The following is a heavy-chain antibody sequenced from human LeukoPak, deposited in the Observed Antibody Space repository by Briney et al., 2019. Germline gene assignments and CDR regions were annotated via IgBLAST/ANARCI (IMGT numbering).Heavy chain of an antibody. V-gene: IGHV1-18*01. J-gene: IGHJ4*02. CDR2: ISAYNGNT. CDR3: ARGITMVRGVYYFDY. CDR1: GYTFTSYG. Sequence: ASVKVSCKASGYTFTSYGISWVRQAPGQGLEWMGWISAYNGNTNYAQKLQGRVTMTTDTSTSTAHMELRSLRSDDTAVYYCARGITMVRGVYYFDYWGQGTLVTVSS. D-gene: IGHD3-10*01.